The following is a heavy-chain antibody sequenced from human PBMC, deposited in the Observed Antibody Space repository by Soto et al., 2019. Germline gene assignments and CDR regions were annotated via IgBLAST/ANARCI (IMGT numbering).Heavy chain of an antibody. V-gene: IGHV4-59*01. J-gene: IGHJ6*02. CDR3: ARETGIAVAGKYYYYYGMDV. CDR1: GGSISSYY. Sequence: PSETLSLTXTVSGGSISSYYWSWIRQPPGKGLEWIGYIYYSGSTNYNPSLKSRVTISVDTSKNQSSLKLSSVTAADTAVYYRARETGIAVAGKYYYYYGMDVWGQGTTVTVSS. D-gene: IGHD6-19*01. CDR2: IYYSGST.